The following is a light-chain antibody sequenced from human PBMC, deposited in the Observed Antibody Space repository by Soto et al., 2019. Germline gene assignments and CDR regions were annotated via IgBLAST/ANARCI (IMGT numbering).Light chain of an antibody. Sequence: QAVLTQPSSLSASPGASASLTCTLHSAFNVATYRIYWYQQKPGSPPQYLLRYRSDSDKQQGSGVPSRFSGFKDTSANAGILLISGLQSEDEADYYCLIWHNNAGLFGGGTKLTVL. V-gene: IGLV5-45*03. CDR2: YRSDSDK. CDR3: LIWHNNAGL. J-gene: IGLJ3*02. CDR1: SAFNVATYR.